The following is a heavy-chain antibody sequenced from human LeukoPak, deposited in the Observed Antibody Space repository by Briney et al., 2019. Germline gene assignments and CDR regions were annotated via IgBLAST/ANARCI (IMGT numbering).Heavy chain of an antibody. CDR2: IYYSGST. Sequence: PSETLSLTSTVSAGSTSSGGSYWSWIRHHPGKGLEWIGYIYYSGSTNYNPSLKRRVTIAVDTSKTQFSLKLSSVTAADTAVYYCARLGGSGWYGGNFNWFDPWGQGTLVTVSS. V-gene: IGHV4-61*08. J-gene: IGHJ5*02. D-gene: IGHD6-19*01. CDR3: ARLGGSGWYGGNFNWFDP. CDR1: AGSTSSGGSY.